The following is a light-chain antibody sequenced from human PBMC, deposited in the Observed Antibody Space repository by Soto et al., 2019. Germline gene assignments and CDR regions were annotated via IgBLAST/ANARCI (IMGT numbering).Light chain of an antibody. Sequence: EIVMRQSPATLSVSPGERATRSCRASQSVSSNFAWYQQKPGQAPRLLIYGASTRATGIPARFSGSGSGTEFTLTISSLQSEDFAVYYCQQYNNWPWTFGQGTKVDIK. CDR3: QQYNNWPWT. CDR2: GAS. V-gene: IGKV3-15*01. J-gene: IGKJ1*01. CDR1: QSVSSN.